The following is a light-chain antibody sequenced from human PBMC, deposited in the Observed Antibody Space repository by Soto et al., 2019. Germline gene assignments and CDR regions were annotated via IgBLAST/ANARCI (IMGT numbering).Light chain of an antibody. CDR1: SSDIGGYDY. CDR2: DVN. CDR3: ASYASGSSHVV. Sequence: QSALTQPASVSGSPGQSITLSCTGTSSDIGGYDYVSWYQRHPGKAPKLIIHDVNNRPSGVSNRFSGSKSGNTASLTISGLQAEDEADYYCASYASGSSHVVFGGGTKLTV. J-gene: IGLJ2*01. V-gene: IGLV2-14*01.